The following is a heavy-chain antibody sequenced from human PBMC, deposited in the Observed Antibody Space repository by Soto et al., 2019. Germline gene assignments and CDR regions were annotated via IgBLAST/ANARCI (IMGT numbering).Heavy chain of an antibody. CDR1: GGTFSSYA. J-gene: IGHJ4*02. CDR2: IIPIFGTA. D-gene: IGHD6-25*01. V-gene: IGHV1-69*13. CDR3: ARDAQPKGAAADGASDY. Sequence: SVKVSCKASGGTFSSYAISWVRQAPGQGLEWMGGIIPIFGTANYAQKFQGRVTITADESTSTAYMELSSLRSEDTAVYYCARDAQPKGAAADGASDYWGQGTLVTVSS.